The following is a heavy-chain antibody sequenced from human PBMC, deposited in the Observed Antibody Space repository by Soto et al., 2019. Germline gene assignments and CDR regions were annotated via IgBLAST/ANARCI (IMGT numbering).Heavy chain of an antibody. V-gene: IGHV5-51*01. Sequence: PGESLKISCKGSGYSFTSYWIGWVRQMPGKGLEWMGIIYPGDSDTRYSPSFQGQVTISADKSISTAYLQWSSLKASDTAMYYCARTNFYYYDSSGYYGAFDIWGQGTMVTVSS. CDR2: IYPGDSDT. J-gene: IGHJ3*02. D-gene: IGHD3-22*01. CDR3: ARTNFYYYDSSGYYGAFDI. CDR1: GYSFTSYW.